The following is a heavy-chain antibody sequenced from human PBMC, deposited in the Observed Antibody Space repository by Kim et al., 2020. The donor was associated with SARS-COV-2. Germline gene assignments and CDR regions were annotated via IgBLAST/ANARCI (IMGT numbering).Heavy chain of an antibody. V-gene: IGHV3-43*01. Sequence: KGRFTISRDNSKTSLYLQMNSLRTEDTALYYCAKYIGVTTNYYFYYYMDVWGKGTTVTVSS. J-gene: IGHJ6*03. CDR3: AKYIGVTTNYYFYYYMDV. D-gene: IGHD1-1*01.